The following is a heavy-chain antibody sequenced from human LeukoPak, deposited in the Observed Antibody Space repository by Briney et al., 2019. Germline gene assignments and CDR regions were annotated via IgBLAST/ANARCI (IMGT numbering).Heavy chain of an antibody. J-gene: IGHJ6*02. D-gene: IGHD2-2*03. V-gene: IGHV1-18*01. CDR1: GYTFTSYG. CDR2: ISAYNGNT. CDR3: ARWYGYCSSTSCYLGYYGMDV. Sequence: ASVKVSCKASGYTFTSYGISWVRQAPGQGLEWMGWISAYNGNTNYAQKLQGRVTMTTDTSTSTAYMELRSLRSDDTAVYYCARWYGYCSSTSCYLGYYGMDVWGQGTTVTVSS.